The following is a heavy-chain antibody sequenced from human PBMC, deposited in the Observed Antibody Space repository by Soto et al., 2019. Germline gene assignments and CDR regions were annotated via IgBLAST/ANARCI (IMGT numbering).Heavy chain of an antibody. CDR2: MEPSSGKT. J-gene: IGHJ4*02. Sequence: ASVKVSCKASGYSFTSLDINWVRQTAGQGLEWMGWMEPSSGKTGYAQKFHDRVTMTSDTSINTAYMELTTLTSDDTAFYCCARGVTAGVDYWGQGTLVTVSS. D-gene: IGHD1-26*01. V-gene: IGHV1-8*01. CDR1: GYSFTSLD. CDR3: ARGVTAGVDY.